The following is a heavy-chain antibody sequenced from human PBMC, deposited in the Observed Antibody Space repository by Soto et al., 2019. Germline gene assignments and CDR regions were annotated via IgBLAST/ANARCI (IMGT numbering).Heavy chain of an antibody. CDR3: AKDRVGYYDILTGYPPDYYYYGMDV. J-gene: IGHJ6*02. D-gene: IGHD3-9*01. CDR1: GLTVNSYA. V-gene: IGHV3-23*01. Sequence: GGSMKISSAACGLTVNSYAMSWVRKNQGKGLEWVSAISGSGGSTYYADSVKGRFTISRDNSKNTLYLQMNSLRAEDTAVYYCAKDRVGYYDILTGYPPDYYYYGMDVWGQGTTVTVSS. CDR2: ISGSGGST.